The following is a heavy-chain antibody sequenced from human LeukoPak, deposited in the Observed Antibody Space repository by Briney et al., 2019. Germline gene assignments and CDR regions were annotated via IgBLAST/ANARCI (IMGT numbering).Heavy chain of an antibody. CDR3: ARDRWVEWLLLDY. CDR2: INTKSGGT. Sequence: ASVKVSCEASGDTFTRYYMHWVRQAPGQGLEWMGWINTKSGGTNYAQKFQGGVTMTRDTSISTAYMELSRLRSDDTAVYYCARDRWVEWLLLDYWGREPWSPSPQ. D-gene: IGHD3-3*01. V-gene: IGHV1-2*02. J-gene: IGHJ4*02. CDR1: GDTFTRYY.